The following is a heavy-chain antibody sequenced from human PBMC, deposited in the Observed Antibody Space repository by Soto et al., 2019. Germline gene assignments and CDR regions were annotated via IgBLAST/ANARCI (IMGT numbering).Heavy chain of an antibody. V-gene: IGHV1-46*01. CDR1: GYTFTNDY. CDR3: ARASWDSVRGVKEFDY. Sequence: QVQLVQSGAEVKKPGASVKVSCKASGYTFTNDYMHWVRQAPGQGLEWMGIINPSTGTTSYAQKFQGRVTMTRDTATSTVHMELSSLRSDDKAVYYCARASWDSVRGVKEFDYWGQGTLVTVSS. D-gene: IGHD3-10*02. J-gene: IGHJ4*02. CDR2: INPSTGTT.